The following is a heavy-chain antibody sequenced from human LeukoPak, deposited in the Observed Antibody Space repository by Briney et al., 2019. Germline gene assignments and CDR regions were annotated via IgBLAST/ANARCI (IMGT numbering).Heavy chain of an antibody. CDR2: INHSGST. Sequence: SETLSLTCAAYGGSFSGYYWSWIRQPPGKGLEWIGEINHSGSTNYNPSLKSRVTISVDTSKNQFSLKLSSVTAADTAVYYCARPRGKRFDYWGQGTLVTVSS. CDR3: ARPRGKRFDY. D-gene: IGHD3-10*01. V-gene: IGHV4-34*01. J-gene: IGHJ4*02. CDR1: GGSFSGYY.